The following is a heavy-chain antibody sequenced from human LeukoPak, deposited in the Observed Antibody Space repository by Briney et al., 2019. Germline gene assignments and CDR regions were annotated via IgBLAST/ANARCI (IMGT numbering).Heavy chain of an antibody. V-gene: IGHV3-33*01. Sequence: PGGSLRLSCAASGFTFSSYGMHWVRQAPGKGLEWVAVIWYDGSNKYYADSVKGRFTISRDNAKNSLYLQMNSLRAEDTAVYYCARPLHDYGDYSDYWGQGTLVTVSS. CDR3: ARPLHDYGDYSDY. D-gene: IGHD4-17*01. J-gene: IGHJ4*02. CDR2: IWYDGSNK. CDR1: GFTFSSYG.